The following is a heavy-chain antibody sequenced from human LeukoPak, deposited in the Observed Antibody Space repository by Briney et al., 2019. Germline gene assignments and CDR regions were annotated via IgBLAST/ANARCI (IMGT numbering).Heavy chain of an antibody. D-gene: IGHD6-19*01. Sequence: GGSLRLSCAASGFTFSSYAMSWVRQAPGKGLEWVSAISADGETTYYADSVKGRFLISRDNSKNALSLQLNSLRADDTGVYYCAQGYNSGWYPNWGQGSLVSVS. CDR1: GFTFSSYA. CDR3: AQGYNSGWYPN. V-gene: IGHV3-23*01. CDR2: ISADGETT. J-gene: IGHJ4*02.